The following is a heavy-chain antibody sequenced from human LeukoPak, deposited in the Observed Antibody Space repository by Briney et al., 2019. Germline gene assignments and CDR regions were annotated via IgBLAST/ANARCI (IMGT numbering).Heavy chain of an antibody. CDR1: GFTVSSNY. D-gene: IGHD3-3*01. CDR2: IYSGGST. V-gene: IGHV3-53*01. Sequence: GGSLRLSCAASGFTVSSNYMSWVRQAPGKGLEWVSVIYSGGSTYYADSVKGRFTISRDNSKNTLYLQMNSLRAEDTAVYYCARSKGGLRFLEWLSYFDYWGQGTLVTVSS. J-gene: IGHJ4*02. CDR3: ARSKGGLRFLEWLSYFDY.